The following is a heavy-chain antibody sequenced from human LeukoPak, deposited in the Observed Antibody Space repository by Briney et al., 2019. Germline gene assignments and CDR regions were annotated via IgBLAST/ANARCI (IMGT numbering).Heavy chain of an antibody. CDR2: ISDSGCST. D-gene: IGHD4-17*01. CDR3: ANEYDYGDYFDY. Sequence: PGGSLRLSCAASVFTFSSYAMSWVRQPPAKGLEGVSAISDSGCSTYYADSVRGRFTISRDNPKNTLYLQMNRLRDEDTAVYYCANEYDYGDYFDYWGQGTLVTVSS. J-gene: IGHJ4*02. CDR1: VFTFSSYA. V-gene: IGHV3-23*01.